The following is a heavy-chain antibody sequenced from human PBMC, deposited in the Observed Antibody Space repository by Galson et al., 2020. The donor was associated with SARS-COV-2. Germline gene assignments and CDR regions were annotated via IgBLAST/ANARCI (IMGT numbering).Heavy chain of an antibody. CDR3: ARHNWDFDY. Sequence: SETLSLTCSVSSAYPISSGYYWGWIRQPPGKGLEWIGSVYYRGGTYENPSLQSRVSISLDTPNNQFSLRLDSVTASDTAVYYCARHNWDFDYWGPVILVTVSS. D-gene: IGHD1-1*01. V-gene: IGHV4-38-2*01. CDR2: VYYRGGT. CDR1: AYPISSGYY. J-gene: IGHJ4*02.